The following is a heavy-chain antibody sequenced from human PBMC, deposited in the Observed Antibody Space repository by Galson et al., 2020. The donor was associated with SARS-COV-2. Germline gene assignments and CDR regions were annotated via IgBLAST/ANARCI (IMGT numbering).Heavy chain of an antibody. D-gene: IGHD2-15*01. V-gene: IGHV3-30*04. CDR3: ARGCSGGSCPFDY. CDR2: ISYDGGNQ. J-gene: IGHJ4*02. Sequence: GGSLRLSCAASGFTFPIYAMHWVRQAPGKGLEWVTLISYDGGNQYYADSMKGRFTISRDNSKNTLYLQMNSLRAEDTAVYYCARGCSGGSCPFDYWGQGTLVTVSS. CDR1: GFTFPIYA.